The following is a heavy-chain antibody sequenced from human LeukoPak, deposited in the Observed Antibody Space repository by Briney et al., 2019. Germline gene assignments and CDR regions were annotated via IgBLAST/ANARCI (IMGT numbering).Heavy chain of an antibody. CDR2: ISYDGSNK. Sequence: GGSLRLSCAASGFTFSRYWMSWVRQAPGKGLEWVAVISYDGSNKYYADSVKGRFTISRDNSKNTLYLQMNSLRAEDTAVYYCAKDRRGYSYGPATIYYYYYYYMDVWGKGTTVTVSS. CDR1: GFTFSRYW. V-gene: IGHV3-30*18. CDR3: AKDRRGYSYGPATIYYYYYYYMDV. J-gene: IGHJ6*03. D-gene: IGHD5-18*01.